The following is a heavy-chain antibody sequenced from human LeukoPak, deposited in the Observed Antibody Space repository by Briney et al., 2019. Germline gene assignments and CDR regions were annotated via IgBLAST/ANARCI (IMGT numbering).Heavy chain of an antibody. V-gene: IGHV3-13*01. Sequence: GGSLRLSCAASGFTFSSYDMPWVRQATGKGLEWVSAIGTAGDTYYPGSVKGRFTISRENAKNSLYLQMNSLRAGDTAVYYCARDQDESGAFDIWGQGTMVTVSS. CDR1: GFTFSSYD. J-gene: IGHJ3*02. CDR2: IGTAGDT. CDR3: ARDQDESGAFDI.